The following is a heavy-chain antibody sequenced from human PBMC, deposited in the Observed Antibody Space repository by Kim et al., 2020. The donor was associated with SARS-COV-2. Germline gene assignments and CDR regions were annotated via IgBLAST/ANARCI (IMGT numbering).Heavy chain of an antibody. V-gene: IGHV1-18*04. CDR2: ISVYNGDT. CDR1: GYTFSTYG. Sequence: ASVKVSCKASGYTFSTYGISWVRQVAGRGLEWIGGISVYNGDTIYAQKYQGRLTFTTDRSSNMVYMELSSLNPDDSALYYCARGEAWFDTWCQGTLVSVS. CDR3: ARGEAWFDT. J-gene: IGHJ5*02.